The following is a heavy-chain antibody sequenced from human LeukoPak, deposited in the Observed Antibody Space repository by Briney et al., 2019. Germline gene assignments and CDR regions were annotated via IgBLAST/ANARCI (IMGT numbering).Heavy chain of an antibody. CDR1: GYYFTSYW. CDR2: IYPGDSDT. CDR3: ARHFRMLRGVPDY. Sequence: GESLKISCKSSGYYFTSYWIGWVRQMPGKGLEWMGIIYPGDSDTRYSPSFQGQVTISADKSISTAYLQWSSLKASDTAIYYCARHFRMLRGVPDYWGQGTLVTVSS. J-gene: IGHJ4*02. V-gene: IGHV5-51*01. D-gene: IGHD3-10*01.